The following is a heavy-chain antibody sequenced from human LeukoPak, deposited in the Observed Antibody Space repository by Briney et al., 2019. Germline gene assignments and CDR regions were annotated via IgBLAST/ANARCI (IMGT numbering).Heavy chain of an antibody. J-gene: IGHJ6*02. CDR3: ARARDGYKYYYYYGMDV. D-gene: IGHD5-24*01. CDR1: GGSISSGSYY. Sequence: SETLSLTCTVSGGSISSGSYYWSWIRQPAGKGLEWIGRICTSGSTNYNPSLKSRVTISVDTSKNQFSLKLSSVTAADTAVYYCARARDGYKYYYYYGMDVWGQGTTVTVSS. V-gene: IGHV4-61*02. CDR2: ICTSGST.